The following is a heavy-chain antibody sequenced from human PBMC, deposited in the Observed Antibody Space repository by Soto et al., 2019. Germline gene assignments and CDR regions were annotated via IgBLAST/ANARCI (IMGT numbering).Heavy chain of an antibody. V-gene: IGHV1-24*01. J-gene: IGHJ6*02. CDR2: FDPEDGET. Sequence: QVQLVQSGAEVKKPGASVKVSCKVSGYTLTELSMHWVRQAPGKGLEWMGGFDPEDGETIYAQKFQGRVTMTKDTSTDTAYMELSSLRSEDTAVYYCATGNSFSKRYSSGWYMGLVGKGGHYYYYYGMDVWGQGTTATVSS. CDR3: ATGNSFSKRYSSGWYMGLVGKGGHYYYYYGMDV. D-gene: IGHD6-19*01. CDR1: GYTLTELS.